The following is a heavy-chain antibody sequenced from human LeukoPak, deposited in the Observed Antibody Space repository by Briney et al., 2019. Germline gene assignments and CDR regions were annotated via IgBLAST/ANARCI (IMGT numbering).Heavy chain of an antibody. Sequence: SETLSLTCTVSGGSLSSYYWSCIRQPPGKGLEWIGYVFYSGSTNYNPSLKCRAPISVDTSKTAFSLRLTSVTAADTAVYYCAREGGSGQTGEYCQHWGQGTLVTVSS. CDR2: VFYSGST. D-gene: IGHD2-15*01. V-gene: IGHV4-59*01. CDR3: AREGGSGQTGEYCQH. CDR1: GGSLSSYY. J-gene: IGHJ1*01.